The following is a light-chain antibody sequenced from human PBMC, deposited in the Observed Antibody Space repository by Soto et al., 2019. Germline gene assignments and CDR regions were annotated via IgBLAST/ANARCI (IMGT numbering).Light chain of an antibody. J-gene: IGLJ7*01. Sequence: QSALTQPASVSESPGQSISISCGGGRNDIGTYNLVSWYQQHPGKAPKLIIYEGNKRPSGVSNRFSGSRSGNTASLTISGLQAEDEADYYCCSYTDGCSLLFGGGTQRTVL. CDR1: RNDIGTYNL. V-gene: IGLV2-23*01. CDR2: EGN. CDR3: CSYTDGCSLL.